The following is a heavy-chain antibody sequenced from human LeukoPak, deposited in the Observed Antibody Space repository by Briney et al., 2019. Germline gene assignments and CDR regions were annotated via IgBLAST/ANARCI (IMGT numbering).Heavy chain of an antibody. Sequence: GGSLRLSCAGSGFTFSNYGINWVRQAPGKGLEWVSYSRSSSPSMYYADSVKGRFTTSRDNAKNSLYLQMNSLRAEDTAVYYCARDWSFALDYWGQGTLITVSS. D-gene: IGHD1-26*01. J-gene: IGHJ4*02. CDR3: ARDWSFALDY. CDR2: SRSSSPSM. V-gene: IGHV3-48*01. CDR1: GFTFSNYG.